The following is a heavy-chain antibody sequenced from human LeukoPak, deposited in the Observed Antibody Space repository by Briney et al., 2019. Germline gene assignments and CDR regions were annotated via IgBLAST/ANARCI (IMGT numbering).Heavy chain of an antibody. V-gene: IGHV4-31*03. D-gene: IGHD7-27*01. CDR2: IYYSGST. J-gene: IGHJ5*02. Sequence: PSETLSLTCNVSGGSISNDGYYWSWIRQHPGKGLEWLGYIYYSGSTYYNPSLKSRVTLSVDTSKSQSSLRLSSVTAADTAVYYCARDLTGDQFFDPWGQGTLVTVSS. CDR3: ARDLTGDQFFDP. CDR1: GGSISNDGYY.